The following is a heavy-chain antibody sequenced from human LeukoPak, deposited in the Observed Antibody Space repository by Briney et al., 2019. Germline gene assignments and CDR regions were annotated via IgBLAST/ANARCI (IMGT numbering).Heavy chain of an antibody. CDR1: GFTFSDYG. CDR3: ARAGWFGETPFDY. CDR2: IGGSGYST. D-gene: IGHD3-10*01. Sequence: GGTLRLSCAASGFTFSDYGMSWVRQAPGKGLEWVSVIGGSGYSTDYADSVKGRFTISRDNSKNTLYLQMNSLRAEDTAVYYCARAGWFGETPFDYWGQGTLVTVSS. J-gene: IGHJ4*02. V-gene: IGHV3-23*01.